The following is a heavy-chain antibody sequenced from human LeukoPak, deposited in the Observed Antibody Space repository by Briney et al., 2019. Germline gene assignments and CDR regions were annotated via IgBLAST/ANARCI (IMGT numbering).Heavy chain of an antibody. V-gene: IGHV4-39*02. CDR2: VYYSGRT. J-gene: IGHJ5*02. CDR1: GGSLSGRSYY. Sequence: SETLSLTCSVSGGSLSGRSYYCGWIRQPPGKGLEGIGSVYYSGRTSYNPSPKRRLTISVGTIKKSFCLNVFSVTAAATAVYYCARGRYCSDNSCYGNWFDPWGQGTLVTVSS. D-gene: IGHD2-2*01. CDR3: ARGRYCSDNSCYGNWFDP.